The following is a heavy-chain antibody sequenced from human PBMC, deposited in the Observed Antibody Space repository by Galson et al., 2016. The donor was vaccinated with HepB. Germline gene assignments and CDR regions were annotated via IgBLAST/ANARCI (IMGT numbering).Heavy chain of an antibody. D-gene: IGHD2-15*01. CDR3: ARERYCSGGSCYRSGWFGP. J-gene: IGHJ5*02. CDR1: GYTFTSYD. Sequence: SVKVSCKASGYTFTSYDINWVRQATGQGLEWMGWMNPNSGNTGYAQKFQGRVTMTRNTSISTAYMELSSRRSEDTAVYYCARERYCSGGSCYRSGWFGPWGQGTLVTVSS. CDR2: MNPNSGNT. V-gene: IGHV1-8*01.